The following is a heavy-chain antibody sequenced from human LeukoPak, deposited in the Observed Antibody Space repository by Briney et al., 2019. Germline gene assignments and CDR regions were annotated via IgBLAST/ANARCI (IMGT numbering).Heavy chain of an antibody. CDR1: GYTFTGYY. D-gene: IGHD6-6*01. CDR2: INPNSGGT. V-gene: IGHV1-2*02. CDR3: ARDGSIAARPFDY. Sequence: ASVKVSCKASGYTFTGYYMHWVRQAPGQGLEWMGWINPNSGGTNYAQKFQGRVTMTRDTSISTAYMELSRLRSDDPAVYYCARDGSIAARPFDYWGQGTLVTVSS. J-gene: IGHJ4*02.